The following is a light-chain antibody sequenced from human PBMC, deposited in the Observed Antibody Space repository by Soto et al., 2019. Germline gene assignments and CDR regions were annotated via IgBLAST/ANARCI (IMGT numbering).Light chain of an antibody. J-gene: IGLJ3*02. Sequence: QSALTQPASLSGSPGQSITISCTGTSSDIGAYDYVSWFQQHPGKAPKLMISEVNNRPSGVSNRFSGSKSGNTAYLTISGLQVEDEADYYCCSYAGSSTWVFGGGTQLTVL. V-gene: IGLV2-14*01. CDR2: EVN. CDR3: CSYAGSSTWV. CDR1: SSDIGAYDY.